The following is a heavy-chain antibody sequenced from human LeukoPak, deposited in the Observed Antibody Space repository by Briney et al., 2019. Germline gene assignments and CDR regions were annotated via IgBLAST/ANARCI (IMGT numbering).Heavy chain of an antibody. Sequence: GGSLRLSCATSGFTFSSYAMSWVRQAPGKGLEWVSAISGSGGSTYYADSVKGRFTISRDNSKNTLYLQTNSLRAEDTAVYYCAKRIVGATTYYFDYWGQGTLVTVSS. CDR3: AKRIVGATTYYFDY. J-gene: IGHJ4*02. CDR1: GFTFSSYA. D-gene: IGHD1-26*01. CDR2: ISGSGGST. V-gene: IGHV3-23*01.